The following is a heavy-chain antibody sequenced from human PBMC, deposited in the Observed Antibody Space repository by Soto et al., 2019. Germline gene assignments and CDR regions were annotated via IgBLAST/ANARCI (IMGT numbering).Heavy chain of an antibody. J-gene: IGHJ4*02. CDR3: ARHLNYYDSPPLDY. Sequence: QLQLQESGPGLVKPSETLSLTCTVSGGSISSSSYYWGWIRQPPGKGLEWIGSIYYSGSTYYNPSLKSRVTISVDTSKNQFSLKLSSVTAADTAVYYCARHLNYYDSPPLDYWGQGTLVTVSS. CDR2: IYYSGST. V-gene: IGHV4-39*01. D-gene: IGHD3-22*01. CDR1: GGSISSSSYY.